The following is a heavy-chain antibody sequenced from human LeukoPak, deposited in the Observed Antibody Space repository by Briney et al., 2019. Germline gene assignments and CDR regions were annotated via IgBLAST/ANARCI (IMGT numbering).Heavy chain of an antibody. CDR3: AREFGKYYFDY. J-gene: IGHJ4*02. CDR2: IWYDGSNK. D-gene: IGHD3-16*01. Sequence: GGSLRLSCAASGFTFSSYGMHWVRQAPGKGLEWVAIIWYDGSNKYYADSVKGRFTISRDNSKNTLYLQMNSLRAEDTAVYYCAREFGKYYFDYWGQRTLVTVSS. CDR1: GFTFSSYG. V-gene: IGHV3-33*01.